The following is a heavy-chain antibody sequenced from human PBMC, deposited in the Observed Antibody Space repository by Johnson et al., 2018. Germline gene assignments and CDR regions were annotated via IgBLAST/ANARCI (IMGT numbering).Heavy chain of an antibody. Sequence: QVQLVQSGGGVVLPGRSLRLSCAASGFTFNSHGMHWVRQAPGKGLEWVALIWYDGSNRYYADSVKGRFTISRDNSKNPLYLQMTSLRVEDTAVYFCARDRAAVATNFDYWGQGTLVTVSS. J-gene: IGHJ4*02. CDR1: GFTFNSHG. D-gene: IGHD5-12*01. V-gene: IGHV3-33*01. CDR3: ARDRAAVATNFDY. CDR2: IWYDGSNR.